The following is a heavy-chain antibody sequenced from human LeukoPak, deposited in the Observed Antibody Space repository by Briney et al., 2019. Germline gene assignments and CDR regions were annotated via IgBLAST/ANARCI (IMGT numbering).Heavy chain of an antibody. J-gene: IGHJ4*02. CDR1: GLTLSNYW. CDR3: AKETCSGYSCYIFDY. CDR2: ISDSGGST. Sequence: GGSLRLSCTASGLTLSNYWMIWVRQAPGKGLEWVSAISDSGGSTYYADSVKGRFTISRDNSKNTLYLQMNSLRAEDTAVYYCAKETCSGYSCYIFDYWGQGTLVTVSS. D-gene: IGHD2-15*01. V-gene: IGHV3-23*01.